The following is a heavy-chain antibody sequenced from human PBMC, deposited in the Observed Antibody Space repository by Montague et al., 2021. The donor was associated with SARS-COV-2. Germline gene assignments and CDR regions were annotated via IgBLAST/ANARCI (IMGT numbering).Heavy chain of an antibody. V-gene: IGHV4-59*01. J-gene: IGHJ6*02. CDR3: ARTSRGSRYFYGVDV. CDR1: GDSISGYY. CDR2: IFRSGAT. D-gene: IGHD3-10*01. Sequence: SETLSLTCTVSGDSISGYYWSWIRQPPGMGLEWIGYIFRSGATNYNPPLKSRVIISLDTSKSQFSLRLSSVTAAATAISYYARTSRGSRYFYGVDVWGQGTTVTVSS.